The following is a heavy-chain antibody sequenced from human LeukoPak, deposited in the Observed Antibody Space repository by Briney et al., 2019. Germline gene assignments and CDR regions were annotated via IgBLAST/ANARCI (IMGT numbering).Heavy chain of an antibody. J-gene: IGHJ4*02. CDR2: IYYSGST. D-gene: IGHD3-10*01. V-gene: IGHV4-39*07. CDR3: ARGYGSGSYDY. Sequence: SETLSLTCTVSGGSINNNRYYWGWIRQTPGKGLEWIGSIYYSGSTFYNPSLKSRVTISVDTSKNQFSLKLSSVTAADTAVYYCARGYGSGSYDYWGQGTLVTVSS. CDR1: GGSINNNRYY.